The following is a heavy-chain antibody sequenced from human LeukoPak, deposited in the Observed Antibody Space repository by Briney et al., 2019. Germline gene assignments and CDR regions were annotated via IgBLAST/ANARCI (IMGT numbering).Heavy chain of an antibody. Sequence: QPGRSLRLSCTASGFTFGDYAMSWVRQAPGKGLEWVGFIRSKAYGGTTEYAASVKGRFTISRDDSKSIAYLQMNSLKTEDTAVYCCTRAAMVTFDYWGQGTLVTVSS. D-gene: IGHD5-18*01. V-gene: IGHV3-49*04. CDR1: GFTFGDYA. CDR2: IRSKAYGGTT. CDR3: TRAAMVTFDY. J-gene: IGHJ4*02.